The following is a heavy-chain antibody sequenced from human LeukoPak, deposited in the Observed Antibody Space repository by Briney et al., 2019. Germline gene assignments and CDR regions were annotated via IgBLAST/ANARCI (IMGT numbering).Heavy chain of an antibody. D-gene: IGHD2-8*01. Sequence: SQTLSLTCTVSGASITTGAHFWVWIRQLPGQSLEFIGYIHYRGSTFYNPSLATRVTISLDTSADQFSLSLSSVTAADTAVYYCARAATYNERNGLFDPWGQGTLVTVSS. V-gene: IGHV4-31*03. CDR1: GASITTGAHF. J-gene: IGHJ5*02. CDR2: IHYRGST. CDR3: ARAATYNERNGLFDP.